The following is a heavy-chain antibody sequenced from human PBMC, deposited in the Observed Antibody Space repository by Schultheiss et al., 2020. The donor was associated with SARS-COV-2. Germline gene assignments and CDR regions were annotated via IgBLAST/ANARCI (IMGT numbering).Heavy chain of an antibody. J-gene: IGHJ4*02. D-gene: IGHD6-19*01. V-gene: IGHV4-31*03. CDR2: IYYSGST. CDR3: ARGHSIAVAGTSSYFDY. CDR1: GDSISSGAYY. Sequence: SETLSLTCTVSGDSISSGAYYWSWIRQHPGKGLEWIGYIYYSGSTYYNPSLKSRVTISVDTSKNQFSLKLSSVTAADTAVYYCARGHSIAVAGTSSYFDYWGQGTLVTVSS.